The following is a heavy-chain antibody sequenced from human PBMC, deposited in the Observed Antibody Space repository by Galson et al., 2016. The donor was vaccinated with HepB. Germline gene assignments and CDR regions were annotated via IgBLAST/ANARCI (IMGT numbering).Heavy chain of an antibody. J-gene: IGHJ6*04. V-gene: IGHV3-53*01. D-gene: IGHD3-9*01. Sequence: SLRLSCAASGLSVSSDYMSWVRQALGKGLEWAAVISSGGYKYYAQPVKGRLTISRDNSKNTLYLQMNRLRAEDTAVYYCARATRYFDWRYQYGMDVWGKGTTVTVSS. CDR3: ARATRYFDWRYQYGMDV. CDR1: GLSVSSDY. CDR2: ISSGGYK.